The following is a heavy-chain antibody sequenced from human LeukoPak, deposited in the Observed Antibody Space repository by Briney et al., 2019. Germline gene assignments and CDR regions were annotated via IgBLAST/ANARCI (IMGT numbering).Heavy chain of an antibody. J-gene: IGHJ4*02. Sequence: ASVKVSCKASGGTFSSYAISWVRQAPGQGLEWMGGISAYNGNTNYAQKLQGRVTMTTDTSTSTAYMELRSLRSDDTAVYYCARDGDIVGATGYVDYWGQGTLVTVSS. V-gene: IGHV1-18*01. CDR2: ISAYNGNT. D-gene: IGHD1-26*01. CDR1: GGTFSSYA. CDR3: ARDGDIVGATGYVDY.